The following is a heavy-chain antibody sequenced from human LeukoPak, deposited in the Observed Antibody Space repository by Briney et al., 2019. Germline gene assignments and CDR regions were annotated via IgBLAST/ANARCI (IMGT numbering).Heavy chain of an antibody. J-gene: IGHJ6*03. CDR2: ISSTGGTA. V-gene: IGHV3-23*01. D-gene: IGHD2-15*01. CDR1: GFTFSSFG. CDR3: AKNGDRGAYCSGGSCYPYYYYNMDV. Sequence: GGSLRLSCAASGFTFSSFGMSWVRQAPGKGLEWDSAISSTGGTAYYADSVKGRFTISRDNSKNTLYLQMNSLRAEDTAIYYCAKNGDRGAYCSGGSCYPYYYYNMDVWGKGTTVTISS.